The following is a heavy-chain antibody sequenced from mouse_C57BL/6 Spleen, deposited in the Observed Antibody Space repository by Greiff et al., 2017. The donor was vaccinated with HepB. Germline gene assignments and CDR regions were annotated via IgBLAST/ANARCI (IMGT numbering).Heavy chain of an antibody. CDR2: INPSNGGT. D-gene: IGHD2-3*01. V-gene: IGHV1-53*01. CDR3: ARGGVGWLLFDY. Sequence: QVQLQQPGTELVKPGASVKLSCKASGYTFTSYWMHWVKQRPGQGLEWIGNINPSNGGTNYNEKFKSKATLTVDKSSSTAYMQLSSLTSEDSAVYYGARGGVGWLLFDYWGQGTTLTVSS. J-gene: IGHJ2*01. CDR1: GYTFTSYW.